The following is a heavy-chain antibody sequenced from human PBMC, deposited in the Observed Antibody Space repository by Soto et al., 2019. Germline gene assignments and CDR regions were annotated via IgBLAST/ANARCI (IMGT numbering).Heavy chain of an antibody. J-gene: IGHJ4*02. CDR1: GFTFSSYA. V-gene: IGHV3-23*01. CDR3: AKDNENYDILTGYSD. CDR2: ISGSGGST. D-gene: IGHD3-9*01. Sequence: PGGSLRLSCAASGFTFSSYALSLVRQAPGKGLEWVSAISGSGGSTYYADSVKGRFTISRDNSKNTLYLQMSSLRAEDTAVYYCAKDNENYDILTGYSDWGQGTLVTVSS.